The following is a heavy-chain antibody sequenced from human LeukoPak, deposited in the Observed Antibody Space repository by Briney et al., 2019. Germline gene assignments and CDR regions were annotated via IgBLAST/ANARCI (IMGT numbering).Heavy chain of an antibody. CDR1: GYTFSSYG. CDR2: INTYNGNT. Sequence: GASVKVSCKASGYTFSSYGITWVRQAPGQGLEWMGWINTYNGNTNYAQNLQGRVTMTTDTSTSTAYMELRSLRSDDTAVYYCARVQQLVYGTFDYWGQGTLVTVSS. J-gene: IGHJ4*02. D-gene: IGHD6-13*01. V-gene: IGHV1-18*01. CDR3: ARVQQLVYGTFDY.